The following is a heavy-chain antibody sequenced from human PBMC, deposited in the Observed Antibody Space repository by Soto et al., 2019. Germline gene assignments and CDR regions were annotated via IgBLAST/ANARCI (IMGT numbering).Heavy chain of an antibody. D-gene: IGHD4-17*01. V-gene: IGHV1-69*12. J-gene: IGHJ5*02. Sequence: QVQLVQSGAEVKKPGSSVKVSCKASGGTFSSYAISWVRQAPGQGLEWMGGIIPIFGTANYAQKFQGRVTSTADEATSTAYMGLSSLRSEDTAVYYRARADGDPAAGFDPWGQGTLVTVSS. CDR3: ARADGDPAAGFDP. CDR2: IIPIFGTA. CDR1: GGTFSSYA.